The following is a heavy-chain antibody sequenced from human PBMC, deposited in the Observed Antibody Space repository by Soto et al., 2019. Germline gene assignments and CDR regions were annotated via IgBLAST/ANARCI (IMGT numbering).Heavy chain of an antibody. D-gene: IGHD2-21*01. CDR3: GAGLGDLGA. CDR2: INAGNGNT. Sequence: QVQLVQSGAEVKKPGASVKVSCKASGYTFTSYAMHWVRQAPGQRPEWMGWINAGNGNTKYSQKFQGRVTITRDTSASTADVELSSLRSEDTAVYFCGAGLGDLGAWGQGTLVTVSS. V-gene: IGHV1-3*01. CDR1: GYTFTSYA. J-gene: IGHJ4*02.